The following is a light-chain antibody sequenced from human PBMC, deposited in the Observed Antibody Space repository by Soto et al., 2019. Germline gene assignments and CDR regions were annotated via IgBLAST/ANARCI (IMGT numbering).Light chain of an antibody. J-gene: IGKJ1*01. V-gene: IGKV3D-20*02. CDR2: AAS. CDR1: RSFASSY. CDR3: QQRYSWLRA. Sequence: EIVLTQSPATLSLSPGERATLSCRASRSFASSYLAWYQHKPGQAPRLLIYAASSRATGIPDRFIGSGSGTDFTLTISRLEPDDSAIYYCQQRYSWLRAFGPGTKVEVK.